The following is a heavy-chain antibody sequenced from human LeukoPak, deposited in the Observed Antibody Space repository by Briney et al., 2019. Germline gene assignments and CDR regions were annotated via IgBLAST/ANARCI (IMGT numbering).Heavy chain of an antibody. CDR2: IYYSGST. CDR1: GGSISSSSYY. J-gene: IGHJ6*03. D-gene: IGHD6-19*01. CDR3: ARDGEMVVAGKYYYYYYYMDV. Sequence: SETLSLTCAVSGGSISSSSYYWGWIRQPPGKGLEWIGSIYYSGSTYYNPSLKSRVTISVDTSKNQFSLKLSSVTAADTAVYYCARDGEMVVAGKYYYYYYYMDVWGKGTAVTVSS. V-gene: IGHV4-39*07.